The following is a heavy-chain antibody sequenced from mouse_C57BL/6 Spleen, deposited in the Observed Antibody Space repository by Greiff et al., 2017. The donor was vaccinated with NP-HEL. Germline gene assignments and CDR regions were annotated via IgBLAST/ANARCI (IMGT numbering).Heavy chain of an antibody. J-gene: IGHJ2*01. CDR1: GYTFTSYW. CDR3: ARSQATIYYYGSSSDY. D-gene: IGHD1-1*01. CDR2: IDPSDSET. Sequence: QVQLQQPGAELVRPRSSVKLSCKASGYTFTSYWMHWVKQRPIQGLEWIGNIDPSDSETHYNQKFKDKATLTVDKSSSTAYMQLSSLTSEDSAVYYCARSQATIYYYGSSSDYWGQGTTLTVSS. V-gene: IGHV1-52*01.